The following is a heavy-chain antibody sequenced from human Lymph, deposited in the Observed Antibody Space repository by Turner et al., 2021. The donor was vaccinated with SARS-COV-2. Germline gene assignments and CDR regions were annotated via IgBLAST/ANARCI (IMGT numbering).Heavy chain of an antibody. D-gene: IGHD6-13*01. J-gene: IGHJ4*02. CDR2: ISGSGGST. V-gene: IGHV3-23*01. Sequence: EVQLLESGGGLVQPGGSLRLSCAASGFTFSSYAMSWVRQAPGKGLEWVSTISGSGGSTYYADSVRGRFTISRDNSKNTLYLQMTSLRAEDTAVYYCARDRWVYSSSSLNYWGQGTLVTVSS. CDR3: ARDRWVYSSSSLNY. CDR1: GFTFSSYA.